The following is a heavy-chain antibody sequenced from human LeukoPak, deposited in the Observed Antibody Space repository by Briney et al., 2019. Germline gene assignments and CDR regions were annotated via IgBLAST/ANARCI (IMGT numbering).Heavy chain of an antibody. CDR1: GFTFSSYA. D-gene: IGHD3-10*01. J-gene: IGHJ6*04. V-gene: IGHV3-23*01. Sequence: GGSLRLSCAVSGFTFSSYAMSWVRQAPGKGLEWVSAISGSGGSTYYADSVKGRFTIYRDNSKNTLYPQMNSLRAEDTAVYYCAKQGQRGVIRYYGMDVWGKGTTVTVSS. CDR3: AKQGQRGVIRYYGMDV. CDR2: ISGSGGST.